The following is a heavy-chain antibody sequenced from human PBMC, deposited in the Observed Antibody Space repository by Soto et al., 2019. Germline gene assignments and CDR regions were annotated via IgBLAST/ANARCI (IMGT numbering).Heavy chain of an antibody. J-gene: IGHJ4*02. Sequence: GSLRLSCAASGFAFSNYEMNWVRQAPGKGLEWVSYISLSGSTIYYADSVKGRFTIPRDDAKNSLYLQMDSLRADDTAVYYCARESFSASPNFFDYWGQGTLVTVSS. CDR1: GFAFSNYE. CDR2: ISLSGSTI. V-gene: IGHV3-48*03. CDR3: ARESFSASPNFFDY. D-gene: IGHD3-3*02.